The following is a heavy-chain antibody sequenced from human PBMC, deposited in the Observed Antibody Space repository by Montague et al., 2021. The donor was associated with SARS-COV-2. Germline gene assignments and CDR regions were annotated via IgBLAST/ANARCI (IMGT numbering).Heavy chain of an antibody. D-gene: IGHD3-10*01. Sequence: SLRLSCAASGFTFSSYAMYWVRQAPGKELEWVALISYAGSTEYYADSVMGRFTVSRDTSKNTLYLHMTGLRSEDTGVYYCARDRGMVVAFITLAFWGQGTLVTVSS. CDR2: ISYAGSTE. CDR3: ARDRGMVVAFITLAF. CDR1: GFTFSSYA. V-gene: IGHV3-30-3*01. J-gene: IGHJ4*02.